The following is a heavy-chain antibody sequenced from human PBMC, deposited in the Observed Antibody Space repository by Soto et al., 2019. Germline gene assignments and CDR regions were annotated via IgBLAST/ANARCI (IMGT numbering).Heavy chain of an antibody. CDR2: ISAYNGNT. J-gene: IGHJ5*02. CDR1: GYTFTSYG. D-gene: IGHD3-3*01. V-gene: IGHV1-18*01. Sequence: GASVKVSCKASGYTFTSYGISWVRQAPGQGLEWMGWISAYNGNTNYAQKLQGRVTMTTDTSTSTAYMELRSLRSDDTAVYYCARDARFLEWYLIWFDPWGQGTLVTVSS. CDR3: ARDARFLEWYLIWFDP.